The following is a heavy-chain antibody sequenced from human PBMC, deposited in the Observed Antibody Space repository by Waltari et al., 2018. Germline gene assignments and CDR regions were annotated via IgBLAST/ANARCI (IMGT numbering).Heavy chain of an antibody. D-gene: IGHD1-26*01. V-gene: IGHV3-30*02. CDR2: IRYDGSNK. CDR1: GFTFPSYG. Sequence: QVQLVESWGGGVQPGGSLTLSCAASGFTFPSYGMHWVRPAPGKGLEWVAFIRYDGSNKYYADSVKGRFTISRDNSKNTLYLQMNSLRAEDTAVYYCAKVGIVGFDYWGQGTLVTVSS. CDR3: AKVGIVGFDY. J-gene: IGHJ4*02.